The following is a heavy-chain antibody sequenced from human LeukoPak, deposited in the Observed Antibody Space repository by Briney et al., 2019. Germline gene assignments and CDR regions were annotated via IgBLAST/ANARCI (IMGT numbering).Heavy chain of an antibody. J-gene: IGHJ3*02. Sequence: GESLKISCKGSGYSFSNDWIGWVRQMPGKGLEWMGIIYPGDPDTRYSPSFQGQVTISADKSISTAYLQWSSLKASDTAMYYCARQLDGSGSYYKDAFDIWGQGTMVTVSS. CDR1: GYSFSNDW. D-gene: IGHD3-10*01. CDR2: IYPGDPDT. V-gene: IGHV5-51*01. CDR3: ARQLDGSGSYYKDAFDI.